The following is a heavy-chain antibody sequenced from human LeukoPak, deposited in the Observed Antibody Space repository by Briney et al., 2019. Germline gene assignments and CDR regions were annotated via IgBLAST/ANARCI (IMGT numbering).Heavy chain of an antibody. CDR3: ARVDPDSSSTLEVFDY. J-gene: IGHJ4*02. D-gene: IGHD6-6*01. Sequence: PSETLSLTCTVSGGSISSYYWSWIRQPPGKGLDWIGYIYYSGSTNYNPSLKSRVTISVDTSKNQFSLKLSSVTAADTGVYYCARVDPDSSSTLEVFDYWGQGTLVTVSS. CDR2: IYYSGST. CDR1: GGSISSYY. V-gene: IGHV4-59*01.